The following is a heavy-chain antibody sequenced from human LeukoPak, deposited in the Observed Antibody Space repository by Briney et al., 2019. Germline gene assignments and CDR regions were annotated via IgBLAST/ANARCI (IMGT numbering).Heavy chain of an antibody. Sequence: GGSLRLSCAASGFTFSSYEMNWVRQAPGKGLEWVSYISSSGSIIYYADSVKGRFTISRDNAKNSLYPQMNSLRAEDTAVYYCARGWNSGYDLMYWGQGILVTVSS. V-gene: IGHV3-48*03. CDR1: GFTFSSYE. J-gene: IGHJ4*02. CDR2: ISSSGSII. D-gene: IGHD5-12*01. CDR3: ARGWNSGYDLMY.